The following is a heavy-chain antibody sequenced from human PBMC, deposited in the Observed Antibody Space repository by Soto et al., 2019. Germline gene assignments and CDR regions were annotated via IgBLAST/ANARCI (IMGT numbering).Heavy chain of an antibody. Sequence: QLQLQESGSGLVKPSQTLSLTCAVSGGSISSGGYSWSWIRQPPGKGLEWIGYIYHSGSTYYNPSLKSRVTISVDRSKNQFSLKLSSVTAPDTAVYYCVRAVEGSRLRDWGQGTLVTVSS. J-gene: IGHJ4*02. V-gene: IGHV4-30-2*01. CDR2: IYHSGST. CDR1: GGSISSGGYS. CDR3: VRAVEGSRLRD. D-gene: IGHD4-17*01.